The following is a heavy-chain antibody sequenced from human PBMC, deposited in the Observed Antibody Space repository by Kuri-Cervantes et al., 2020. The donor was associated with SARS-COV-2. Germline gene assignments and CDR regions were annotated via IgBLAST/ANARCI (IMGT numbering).Heavy chain of an antibody. CDR1: GGSFSGYY. J-gene: IGHJ2*01. CDR3: ARGRIGYSSGWSYWYFDL. CDR2: INHSGST. D-gene: IGHD6-19*01. Sequence: SETLSLTCAVYGGSFSGYYWSWIRQPPGKGLEWIGEINHSGSTNYNPSLKSRVTISVDTSKNQFSLKLSSVTAAGTAVYYCARGRIGYSSGWSYWYFDLWGRGTLVTVSS. V-gene: IGHV4-34*01.